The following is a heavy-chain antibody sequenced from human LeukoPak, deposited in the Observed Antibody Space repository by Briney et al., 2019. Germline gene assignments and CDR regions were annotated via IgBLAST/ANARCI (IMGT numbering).Heavy chain of an antibody. Sequence: SETLSLTCAVSGGSISSGGYSWSWIRQPPGKGLEWIGYIYHSGSTYYNPSLKSRVTISVDRSKNQFSLKLSSVTAADTAVYYCARDGYRAEYFQHWGQGTLVTVSS. V-gene: IGHV4-30-2*01. D-gene: IGHD6-13*01. J-gene: IGHJ1*01. CDR1: GGSISSGGYS. CDR2: IYHSGST. CDR3: ARDGYRAEYFQH.